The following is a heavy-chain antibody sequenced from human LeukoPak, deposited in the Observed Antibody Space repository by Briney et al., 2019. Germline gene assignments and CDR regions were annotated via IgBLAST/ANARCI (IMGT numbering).Heavy chain of an antibody. Sequence: PSETLSLTCAVYGGSLSGYYWSWIRQPPGKGLEWIGEINHSGSTNYNPSLKSRVTISVDTSKNQFSLKLSSVTAADTAVYYCARADSSGCDDYWGQGTLVTVSS. CDR3: ARADSSGCDDY. J-gene: IGHJ4*02. D-gene: IGHD6-19*01. CDR1: GGSLSGYY. CDR2: INHSGST. V-gene: IGHV4-34*01.